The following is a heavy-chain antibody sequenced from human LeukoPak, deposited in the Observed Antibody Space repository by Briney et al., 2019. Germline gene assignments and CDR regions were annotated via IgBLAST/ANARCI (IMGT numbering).Heavy chain of an antibody. CDR2: IKQDGSEK. V-gene: IGHV3-7*01. J-gene: IGHJ4*02. D-gene: IGHD2-2*01. Sequence: GGSLSLSCAVSGFTFSSYWMSWVRQAPGKGLEGVANIKQDGSEKYDVDSVKGRFTISRDNAKNSLNLQMNSLRAEDTAVYYCARGSLRAVVVPAAEYYFDYWGQGTLVTVSS. CDR1: GFTFSSYW. CDR3: ARGSLRAVVVPAAEYYFDY.